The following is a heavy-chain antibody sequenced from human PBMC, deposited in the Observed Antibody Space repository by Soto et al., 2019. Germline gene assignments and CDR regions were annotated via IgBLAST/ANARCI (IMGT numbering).Heavy chain of an antibody. Sequence: QVQLVQSGAEVKKPGASVNVSCKASGYTFTSYGISWVRQAPRQGLEWMGWISAYNGNTNYAQKLQGRVTMTTDTSTSTAYMELRSLRSNDTAVYHCARGFLRWYNVREAFDIWGQGTMVTVSS. CDR1: GYTFTSYG. J-gene: IGHJ3*02. D-gene: IGHD4-17*01. V-gene: IGHV1-18*01. CDR3: ARGFLRWYNVREAFDI. CDR2: ISAYNGNT.